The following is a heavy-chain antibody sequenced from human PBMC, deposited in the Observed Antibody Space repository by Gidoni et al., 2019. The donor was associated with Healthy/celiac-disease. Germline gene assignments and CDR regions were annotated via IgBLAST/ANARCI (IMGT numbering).Heavy chain of an antibody. V-gene: IGHV3-33*01. Sequence: QVQLVESGGGVVQPGRSLRLSCAASGFTFSRYGMHWVRQAPGKGLEWVAVIWYDGSNKYYADSVKGRFTISRDNSKNTLYLQMNSLRAEDTAVYYCARDGSDHSGSYCFDYWGQGTLVTVSS. CDR1: GFTFSRYG. J-gene: IGHJ4*02. CDR2: IWYDGSNK. D-gene: IGHD1-26*01. CDR3: ARDGSDHSGSYCFDY.